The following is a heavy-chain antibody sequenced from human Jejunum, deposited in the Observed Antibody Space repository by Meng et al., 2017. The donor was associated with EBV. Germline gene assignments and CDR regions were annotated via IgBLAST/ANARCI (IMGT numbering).Heavy chain of an antibody. CDR3: ARGAYFDY. CDR1: GGSISSGGYS. V-gene: IGHV4-30-2*01. CDR2: IYYSGSA. Sequence: QRHRQGSGQGLVKPSGTLSLTCAVPGGSISSGGYSWHWIRQPPGKGLQWIGYIYYSGSAFYNPSLKSRVTLSVDRSKNQFSLNLSSVTAADTAVYYCARGAYFDYWGQGTLVTVSS. J-gene: IGHJ4*02.